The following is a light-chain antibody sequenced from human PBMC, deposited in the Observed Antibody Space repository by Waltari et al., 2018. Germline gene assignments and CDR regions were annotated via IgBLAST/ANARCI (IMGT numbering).Light chain of an antibody. Sequence: SYVLTQPPSVSVAPGKTARMTCGGNSIGSKSGHGYQQKPGQAPILVIYYDTYRPSGIPERFSGSNSGNTATLTISRVEAGDEADYYCQVWDSGSDHPVFGVGTKLTVL. J-gene: IGLJ2*01. CDR3: QVWDSGSDHPV. CDR1: SIGSKS. V-gene: IGLV3-21*04. CDR2: YDT.